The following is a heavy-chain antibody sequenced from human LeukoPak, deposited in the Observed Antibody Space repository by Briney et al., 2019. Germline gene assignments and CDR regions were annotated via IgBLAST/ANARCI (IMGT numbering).Heavy chain of an antibody. Sequence: PSETLSLTCTVSGGSISSYYWSWIRQPPGKGLEWLGYIYYTGNTNYNPSLKGRVTISVDTSKNQFSLRLSSVTAADTAVYYCARRVWDYYAGSGHYAEYFDYWGQGTLVTVSS. J-gene: IGHJ4*02. D-gene: IGHD3-22*01. CDR3: ARRVWDYYAGSGHYAEYFDY. CDR1: GGSISSYY. V-gene: IGHV4-59*01. CDR2: IYYTGNT.